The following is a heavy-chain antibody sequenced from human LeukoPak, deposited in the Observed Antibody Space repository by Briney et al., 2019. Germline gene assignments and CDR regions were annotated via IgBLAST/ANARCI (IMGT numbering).Heavy chain of an antibody. D-gene: IGHD6-13*01. CDR1: GFTVSNNY. CDR3: ARGYSSSCGYMDV. J-gene: IGHJ6*03. CDR2: IYSGGST. V-gene: IGHV3-53*01. Sequence: GGSLRLSCAASGFTVSNNYMSWVRQAPGKGLECVSVIYSGGSTRYGDSVKGRFTISRDNSKNTLYLQMNSMRVEDTTVHYCARGYSSSCGYMDVWGKGTTVTVSS.